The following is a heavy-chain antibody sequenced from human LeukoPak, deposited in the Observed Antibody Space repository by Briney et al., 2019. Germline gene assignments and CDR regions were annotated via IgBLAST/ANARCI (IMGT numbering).Heavy chain of an antibody. Sequence: KPGGSLRLSCAASGFSFSSYTMNWVRQAPGKGLQWVSSITSGSTIYYADSVKGRFTISRDNAKTSLYLQMSSLRAEDTAVYYCAALERVDYWGQGTLVTVSS. CDR1: GFSFSSYT. V-gene: IGHV3-21*01. D-gene: IGHD1-1*01. CDR3: AALERVDY. CDR2: ITSGSTI. J-gene: IGHJ4*02.